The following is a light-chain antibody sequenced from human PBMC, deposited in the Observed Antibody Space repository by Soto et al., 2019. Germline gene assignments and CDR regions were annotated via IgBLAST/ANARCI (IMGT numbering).Light chain of an antibody. V-gene: IGKV1-5*03. J-gene: IGKJ4*01. Sequence: DIQMTQSPSTLSASVGDRVTITCRASQSIATYLAWYQQKPGKAPKLLIYKASSSESGVPSRFSGSGSGTEFTLTISSLQPDDSASYYCQQYNRNPLTFGGGTKVEIK. CDR2: KAS. CDR1: QSIATY. CDR3: QQYNRNPLT.